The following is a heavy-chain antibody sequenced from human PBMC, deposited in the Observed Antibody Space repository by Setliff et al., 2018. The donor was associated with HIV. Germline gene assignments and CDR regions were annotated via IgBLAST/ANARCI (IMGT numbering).Heavy chain of an antibody. J-gene: IGHJ6*03. Sequence: ASVKVSCKASGGTFSNYAISWVRQAPGQGLEWMGGIIPIFGSTKYAQKLQGRVTMTRDTSISTAYMELSRLRSDDTAVYYCARGGTIFGVVISNYYYMDVWGKGTTVTVSS. CDR1: GGTFSNYA. V-gene: IGHV1-69*05. CDR3: ARGGTIFGVVISNYYYMDV. D-gene: IGHD3-3*01. CDR2: IIPIFGST.